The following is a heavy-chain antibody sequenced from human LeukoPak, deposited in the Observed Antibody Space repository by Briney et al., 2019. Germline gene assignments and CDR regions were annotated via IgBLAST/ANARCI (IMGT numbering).Heavy chain of an antibody. J-gene: IGHJ6*04. V-gene: IGHV3-30*02. CDR2: IRPDGHNK. Sequence: RPGGSLRLSCAASGFIFIGYGMHWARQAPGKGPEWVAFIRPDGHNKYYADSVKGRFMISRDNSKNTVDLQMNSLRADDTAMYYCAKEGAASWDVDVWGKGTTVTVSS. D-gene: IGHD3-3*02. CDR3: AKEGAASWDVDV. CDR1: GFIFIGYG.